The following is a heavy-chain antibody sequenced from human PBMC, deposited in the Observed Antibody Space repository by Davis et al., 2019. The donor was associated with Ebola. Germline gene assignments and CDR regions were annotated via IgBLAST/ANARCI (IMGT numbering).Heavy chain of an antibody. J-gene: IGHJ4*02. D-gene: IGHD3-22*01. CDR3: AKDPRITMIRYFDY. CDR1: GFTFGDYA. V-gene: IGHV3-23*01. CDR2: ISGSGGST. Sequence: GESLKISCRASGFTFGDYAMSWVRQAPGKGLEWVSAISGSGGSTYYADSVKGRFTISRDNSKNTLYLQMNSLRAEDTAVYYCAKDPRITMIRYFDYWGQGTLVTVSS.